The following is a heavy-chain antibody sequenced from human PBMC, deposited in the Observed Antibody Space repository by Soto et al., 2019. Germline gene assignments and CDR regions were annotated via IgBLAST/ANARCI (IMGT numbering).Heavy chain of an antibody. Sequence: SETLSLTCAVSCASISNTDWWSWVRQRPGKGLEWIGEIYHSGTTNCDPSLKSRVTISLDKSKSQFSLKLTSVTAADTAVYYCAIPGAGDFDYWGQGTLVTVS. J-gene: IGHJ4*02. CDR1: CASISNTDW. CDR3: AIPGAGDFDY. D-gene: IGHD6-13*01. CDR2: IYHSGTT. V-gene: IGHV4-4*02.